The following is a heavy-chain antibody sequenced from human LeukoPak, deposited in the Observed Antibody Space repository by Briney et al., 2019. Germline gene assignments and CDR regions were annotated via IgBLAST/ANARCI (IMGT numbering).Heavy chain of an antibody. CDR2: FDPEDGDT. CDR1: GYTLTELS. V-gene: IGHV1-24*01. D-gene: IGHD5-12*01. Sequence: GASVKVSCKVSGYTLTELSMHWVRQAPGKGLEWMGGFDPEDGDTIYAQKFQGRVTMTEDTSTDTAYMELSSLRSEDTAVYYCATPGRRDGYNYYYGMDVWGQGTTVTVSS. CDR3: ATPGRRDGYNYYYGMDV. J-gene: IGHJ6*02.